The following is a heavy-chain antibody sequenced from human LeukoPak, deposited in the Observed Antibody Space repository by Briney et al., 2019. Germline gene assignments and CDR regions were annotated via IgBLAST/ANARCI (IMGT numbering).Heavy chain of an antibody. Sequence: PSETLSLTCTVSGGSISSGFYYWSWIRQPAGKGLEWIGRIYTSGSTNYNPSLKSRISISVDTSKNQFSLKLTSVTAADTAVYYCARVELEGKGYWGQGTLVTVSS. V-gene: IGHV4-61*02. CDR2: IYTSGST. J-gene: IGHJ4*02. CDR1: GGSISSGFYY. CDR3: ARVELEGKGY. D-gene: IGHD1-1*01.